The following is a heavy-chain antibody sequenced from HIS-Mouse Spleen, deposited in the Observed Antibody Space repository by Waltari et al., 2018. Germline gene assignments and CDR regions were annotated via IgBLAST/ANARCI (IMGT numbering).Heavy chain of an antibody. D-gene: IGHD3-22*01. V-gene: IGHV4-34*01. CDR2: INQSGIT. CDR3: ARTYYYDSSGYREYFDY. J-gene: IGHJ4*02. Sequence: QVQLQQWGAGRLTPSETLSLTCAVDGGSFSGYYWSWTRQPPGKGLEWIGEINQSGITNYNPSLKSRVTISVDTSKTQFSLKLSSVTAADTAVYYCARTYYYDSSGYREYFDYWGQGTLVTVSS. CDR1: GGSFSGYY.